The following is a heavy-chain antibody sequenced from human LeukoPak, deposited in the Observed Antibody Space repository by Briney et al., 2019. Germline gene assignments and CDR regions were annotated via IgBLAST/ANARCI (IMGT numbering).Heavy chain of an antibody. CDR1: GFTFSSYA. Sequence: GGSLRLSCAASGFTFSSYAMSWVRQAPGKGLEWGSAISGSGGITYYADSVKGRFTISRDNSKNTLYLQMNSLRAEDTAVYYXXKDRYCSSTSCSAFXIXXQGXXXTVS. J-gene: IGHJ3*02. CDR3: XKDRYCSSTSCSAFXI. D-gene: IGHD2-2*01. V-gene: IGHV3-23*01. CDR2: ISGSGGIT.